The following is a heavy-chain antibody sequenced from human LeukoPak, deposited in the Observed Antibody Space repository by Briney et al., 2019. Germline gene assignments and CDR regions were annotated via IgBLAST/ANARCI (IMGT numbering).Heavy chain of an antibody. V-gene: IGHV1-2*02. CDR2: INPNSGGT. D-gene: IGHD2-8*01. Sequence: ASVKVSCKASGYTFTAPYIHWMRQAPGQGLEWMGWINPNSGGTRYAQTFQGRITVTRDTSTSTAYMELSGLRDDDTAVYYCARVGYCTKGVCMNYDYWGQGTLATVSS. J-gene: IGHJ4*02. CDR3: ARVGYCTKGVCMNYDY. CDR1: GYTFTAPY.